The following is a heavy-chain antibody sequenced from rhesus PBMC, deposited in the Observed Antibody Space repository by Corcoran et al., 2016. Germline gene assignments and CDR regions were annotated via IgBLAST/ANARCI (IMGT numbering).Heavy chain of an antibody. CDR3: TRGSYSSGWYDY. CDR1: GYTFTSHY. D-gene: IGHD6-31*01. CDR2: LSPYNGNK. V-gene: IGHV1-180*01. J-gene: IGHJ4*01. Sequence: QVQLVQSGAEIKQPGASVKLSCKASGYTFTSHYMPWGRQAPRQGLGWIGLLSPYNGNKGYAQNFQGRVTIATDTSTSTGYMELSSLRSEDTAVYYCTRGSYSSGWYDYWGQGVLVTVSS.